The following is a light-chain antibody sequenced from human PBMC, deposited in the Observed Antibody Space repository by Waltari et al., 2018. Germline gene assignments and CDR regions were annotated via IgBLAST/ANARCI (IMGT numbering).Light chain of an antibody. J-gene: IGKJ1*01. CDR1: QSLLHGSGNTL. CDR2: LVS. CDR3: MQARQTPWT. V-gene: IGKV2-28*01. Sequence: DIVMTQSPLSLSVTPGEPASIPCRSSQSLLHGSGNTLLDWYLQEPGQSPQLLIYLVSNRASGVPDRFSGSGSGTDFTLKISRVEAGDVGVYFCMQARQTPWTFGQGTKVEIK.